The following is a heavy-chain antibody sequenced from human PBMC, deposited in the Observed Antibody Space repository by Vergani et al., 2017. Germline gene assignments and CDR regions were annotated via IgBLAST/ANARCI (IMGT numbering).Heavy chain of an antibody. V-gene: IGHV4-39*01. CDR1: GDSIISRSYY. CDR2: IYNSGNG. CDR3: ASGKYYSDSTSHFRGRYFDV. D-gene: IGHD3-16*01. Sequence: QMQLQESGPGLVKASETQSLTCTVSGDSIISRSYYWGWIRQPPGKGLEWIGSIYNSGNGDSSSSLKSRVTISADTSKNQFSLRLTSVTAADTAVYYCASGKYYSDSTSHFRGRYFDVWGRGTLVTVPS. J-gene: IGHJ2*01.